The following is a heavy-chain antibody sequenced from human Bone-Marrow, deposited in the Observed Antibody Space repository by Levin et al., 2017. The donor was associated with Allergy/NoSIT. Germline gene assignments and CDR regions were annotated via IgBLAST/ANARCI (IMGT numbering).Heavy chain of an antibody. CDR1: GYNHKNYY. D-gene: IGHD5-18*01. Sequence: GESLKISCKASGYNHKNYYLHWVRQAPGRGLEWMGIINPNGGSTDTARKFEDRVAMTRDTSTRTVYMELSSLRSEDTAVYYCASGYTYGFNWFDPWGPGTLVTVSS. CDR3: ASGYTYGFNWFDP. CDR2: INPNGGST. J-gene: IGHJ5*02. V-gene: IGHV1-46*02.